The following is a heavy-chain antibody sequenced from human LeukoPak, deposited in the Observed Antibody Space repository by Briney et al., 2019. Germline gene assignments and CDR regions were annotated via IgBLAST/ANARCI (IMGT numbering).Heavy chain of an antibody. J-gene: IGHJ4*02. V-gene: IGHV3-64*01. CDR1: GFTFGTYA. Sequence: GGSLRLSCAASGFTFGTYAMHWVRQAPGKGLEYVSAISNHGGSTYYANSVKGRFIISRDNSKNTLYLQMGSLRAEDMAVYYCARESATSGWLFDYWGQGTLVTVSS. D-gene: IGHD6-19*01. CDR3: ARESATSGWLFDY. CDR2: ISNHGGST.